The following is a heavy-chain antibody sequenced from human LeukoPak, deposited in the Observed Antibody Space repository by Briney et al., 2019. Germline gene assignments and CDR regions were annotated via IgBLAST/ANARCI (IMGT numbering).Heavy chain of an antibody. CDR2: ISGSGSTK. V-gene: IGHV3-48*03. Sequence: GGSLRLSCAASGFTFSDSEMNWVRQAPGKGLEWVSYISGSGSTKYYADSVKGRFTISRDNAKSSLYLQMNSLGAEDTAIYYCARDPRGQVTVVAGQKYYHYGMDVWAKGPRSPSP. CDR3: ARDPRGQVTVVAGQKYYHYGMDV. D-gene: IGHD3/OR15-3a*01. J-gene: IGHJ6*02. CDR1: GFTFSDSE.